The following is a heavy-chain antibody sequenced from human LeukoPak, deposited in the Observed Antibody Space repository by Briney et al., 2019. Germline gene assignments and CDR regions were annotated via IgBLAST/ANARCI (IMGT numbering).Heavy chain of an antibody. V-gene: IGHV1-18*04. Sequence: ASVKVSCKASGYTFTSYGISWVRQAPGQGLEWMGWISAYNGNTRYAQKLQGRVTMTTDTSTSTAYMELRSLKSDDTAVYYCAREPPGITMVRGVIADFFDYWGQGSLVTVSS. D-gene: IGHD3-10*01. CDR2: ISAYNGNT. CDR1: GYTFTSYG. CDR3: AREPPGITMVRGVIADFFDY. J-gene: IGHJ4*02.